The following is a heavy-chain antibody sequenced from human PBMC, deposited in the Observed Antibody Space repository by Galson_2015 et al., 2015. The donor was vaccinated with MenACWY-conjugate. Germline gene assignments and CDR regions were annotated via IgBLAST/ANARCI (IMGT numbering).Heavy chain of an antibody. Sequence: SLRLSCAASGFTFSDYYMSWIRQAPGKGLGWVSYISSSSSYTNYADSVKGRFTISRDNAKNSLYLQMNSLRAEDTAVYYCARGTFDGGQGFDLWGRGTLVTVSS. D-gene: IGHD2-15*01. CDR2: ISSSSSYT. V-gene: IGHV3-11*06. J-gene: IGHJ2*01. CDR3: ARGTFDGGQGFDL. CDR1: GFTFSDYY.